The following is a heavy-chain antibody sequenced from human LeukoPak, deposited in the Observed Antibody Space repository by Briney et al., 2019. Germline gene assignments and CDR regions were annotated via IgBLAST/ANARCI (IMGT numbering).Heavy chain of an antibody. D-gene: IGHD3-3*01. V-gene: IGHV4-34*01. CDR3: ARGYDFWSGYYLDY. CDR2: INHSGST. CDR1: GGSFSGYS. Sequence: SETLSLTCAVYGGSFSGYSWTWIRQPPGKGLEWIGEINHSGSTNYNPSLKSRVTISVDTSKNQFSLKLSSVTAADTAVYYCARGYDFWSGYYLDYWGQGTLVTVSS. J-gene: IGHJ4*02.